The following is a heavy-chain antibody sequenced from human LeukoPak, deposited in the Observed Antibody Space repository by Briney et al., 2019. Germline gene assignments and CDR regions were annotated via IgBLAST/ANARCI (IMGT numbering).Heavy chain of an antibody. CDR1: GFTVSSNY. V-gene: IGHV3-53*01. Sequence: PGGSLRLSCAASGFTVSSNYMSWVRQAPGKGLEWVSVIYSGGSTYYADSVKGRFTISRDNSKNTLYLQMNSLRAEDTAVYYCAKDSSGWYGSSWFDPWGQGTLVTVSS. CDR3: AKDSSGWYGSSWFDP. D-gene: IGHD6-19*01. CDR2: IYSGGST. J-gene: IGHJ5*02.